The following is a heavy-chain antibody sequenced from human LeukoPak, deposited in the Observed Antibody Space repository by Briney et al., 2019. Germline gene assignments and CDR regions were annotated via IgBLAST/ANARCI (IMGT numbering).Heavy chain of an antibody. CDR1: GFTFSSYG. V-gene: IGHV3-23*01. Sequence: GGTLRLSCAASGFTFSSYGMSWVRQAPGKGLEWVSAISGSGGSTYYADSVKGRFTISRDNSKNTPYLQMNSLRAEDTAVYYCAKDGGSGWYSGLYYFDYWGQGTLVTVSS. CDR3: AKDGGSGWYSGLYYFDY. J-gene: IGHJ4*02. CDR2: ISGSGGST. D-gene: IGHD6-19*01.